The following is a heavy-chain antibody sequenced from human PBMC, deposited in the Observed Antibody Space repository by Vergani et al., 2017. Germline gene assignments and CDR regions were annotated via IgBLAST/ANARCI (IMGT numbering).Heavy chain of an antibody. CDR2: IIPILGIA. Sequence: QVHLVQSGSEVKKPGSSVKVSCKASGGTFSSYTISWVRQAPGQGLEWMGRIIPILGIANYAQKFQGRVTITADKSTSTAYMELSSLRSEDTAVYYCASGYYDSSATDAFDIWGQGTMVTVSS. CDR3: ASGYYDSSATDAFDI. CDR1: GGTFSSYT. V-gene: IGHV1-69*02. J-gene: IGHJ3*02. D-gene: IGHD3-22*01.